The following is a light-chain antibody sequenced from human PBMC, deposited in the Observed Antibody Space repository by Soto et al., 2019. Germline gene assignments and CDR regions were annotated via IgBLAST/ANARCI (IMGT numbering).Light chain of an antibody. CDR2: EVN. CDR1: SSDVASYNY. Sequence: QSVLTQPASVSGSPGQSITISCTGTSSDVASYNYVSLYQHHPGKAPKLMIYEVNNRPSGVSNRFSGSKSGNTASLTISGLQAEDEADYYCTSYTTSSTWVFGGGTKLTVL. J-gene: IGLJ3*02. CDR3: TSYTTSSTWV. V-gene: IGLV2-14*01.